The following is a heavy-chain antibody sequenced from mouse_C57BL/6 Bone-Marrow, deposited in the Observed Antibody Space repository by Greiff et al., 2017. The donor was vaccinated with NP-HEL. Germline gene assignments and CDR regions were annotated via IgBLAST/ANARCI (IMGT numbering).Heavy chain of an antibody. CDR2: INPNNGGT. CDR3: ARGGLTEGFDY. J-gene: IGHJ2*01. D-gene: IGHD3-1*01. V-gene: IGHV1-18*01. Sequence: EVQLQQSGPELVKPGASVKISCKASGYTFTDYNMDWVKQSHGKSLEWIGDINPNNGGTIYNQKFKGKATLTVDKSSSTAYMELRSLTSEDTAVYYCARGGLTEGFDYWGQGTTLTVSS. CDR1: GYTFTDYN.